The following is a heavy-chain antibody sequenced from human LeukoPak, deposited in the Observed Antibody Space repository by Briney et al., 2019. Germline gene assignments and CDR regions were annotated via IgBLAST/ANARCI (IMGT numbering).Heavy chain of an antibody. CDR1: GYSFTSYW. CDR3: ATSYSRSSVYFYYGIDV. J-gene: IGHJ6*02. Sequence: GESLKISCKGSGYSFTSYWIGWVRQMPGKGLEWMGVVYPGDSDTKYSPSFQGQVTISADKSINAVFLQWSSLKASDTAMYYCATSYSRSSVYFYYGIDVWGQGTTVTVSS. D-gene: IGHD6-6*01. CDR2: VYPGDSDT. V-gene: IGHV5-51*01.